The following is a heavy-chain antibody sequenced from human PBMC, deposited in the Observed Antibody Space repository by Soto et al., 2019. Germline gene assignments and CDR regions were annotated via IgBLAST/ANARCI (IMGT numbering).Heavy chain of an antibody. CDR1: GFTYEDFA. J-gene: IGHJ6*02. CDR3: VKDFRRSTNGLDV. CDR2: ISWNSAST. V-gene: IGHV3-9*01. Sequence: EVQLVESGGGLVEPGKSLRLSCVVSGFTYEDFAMRWVRQAPGKGLEWVSGISWNSASTGYADSVTGRFTISRDNAKNSQYLHMKKITGDDTAMYYFVKDFRRSTNGLDVWGPGPSVTVSS.